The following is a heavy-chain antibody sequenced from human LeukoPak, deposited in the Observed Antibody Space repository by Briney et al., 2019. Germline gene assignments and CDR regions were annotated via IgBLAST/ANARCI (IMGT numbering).Heavy chain of an antibody. CDR1: GGSISSSSYY. D-gene: IGHD3-3*01. V-gene: IGHV4-39*01. J-gene: IGHJ3*02. CDR2: IYYSGST. CDR3: ARAPTNYDFWSGYRAGDAFDI. Sequence: SETLSLTCTVSGGSISSSSYYWGWIRQPPGKGLEWIGSIYYSGSTYYNPSLKSRVTISVDTSKNQFSLKLSSVTAADTAVYYCARAPTNYDFWSGYRAGDAFDIWGQGTMVTVSS.